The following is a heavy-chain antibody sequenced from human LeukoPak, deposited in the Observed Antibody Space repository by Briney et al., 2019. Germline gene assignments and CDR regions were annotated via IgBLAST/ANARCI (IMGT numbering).Heavy chain of an antibody. CDR1: GYTFTGYY. Sequence: ASVKVSCKASGYTFTGYYMHWVRRAPGQGLEWMGWINPNSGGTNYAQKFQGRVTMTRDTSISTAYMELSRLRSDDTAVYYCARDYNNQFRSTYDYWGQGTLVTVSS. V-gene: IGHV1-2*02. CDR2: INPNSGGT. D-gene: IGHD3-10*01. J-gene: IGHJ4*02. CDR3: ARDYNNQFRSTYDY.